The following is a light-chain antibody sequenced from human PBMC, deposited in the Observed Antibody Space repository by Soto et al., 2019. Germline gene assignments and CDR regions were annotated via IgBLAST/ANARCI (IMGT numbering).Light chain of an antibody. CDR2: DNN. CDR3: GTWDSSLSVVI. J-gene: IGLJ2*01. Sequence: QSALTQPRSVSGSPGQSVTISCTGTSSDVGGYNYVSWYQQHPGKAPKLMIYDNNNRPSGIPDRFSGSQSGTSATLAITGLQTGDEADYFCGTWDSSLSVVIFGGGTKLTVL. V-gene: IGLV2-11*01. CDR1: SSDVGGYNY.